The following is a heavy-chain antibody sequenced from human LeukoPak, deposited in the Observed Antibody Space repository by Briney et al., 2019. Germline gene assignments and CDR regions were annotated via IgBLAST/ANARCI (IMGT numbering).Heavy chain of an antibody. Sequence: GGSLRLSCAASGFTFSSYAMSWVRQAPGKGLEWVSAISSSGSDTYHADSVKGRFTISRDKSKNTLYLQMNSLRAEDTAVYYCARQIGYCSSGTCYFDFWGQGSMVTVSS. CDR1: GFTFSSYA. J-gene: IGHJ4*02. V-gene: IGHV3-23*01. CDR3: ARQIGYCSSGTCYFDF. D-gene: IGHD2-15*01. CDR2: ISSSGSDT.